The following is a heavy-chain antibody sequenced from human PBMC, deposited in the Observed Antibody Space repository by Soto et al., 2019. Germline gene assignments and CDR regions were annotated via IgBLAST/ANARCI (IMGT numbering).Heavy chain of an antibody. Sequence: QVQLVESGGGVVQPGRSLRLSCAASGFTFSSYAMHWVRQAPGKGLEWVAVISYDGSNKYYADSVKGRFTISRDNSKNTLYLQMNSLRAEDTAVYYCAREGSSYYYDSSGYYYYFDYWGQGTLVTVSS. CDR3: AREGSSYYYDSSGYYYYFDY. CDR2: ISYDGSNK. D-gene: IGHD3-22*01. V-gene: IGHV3-30-3*01. CDR1: GFTFSSYA. J-gene: IGHJ4*02.